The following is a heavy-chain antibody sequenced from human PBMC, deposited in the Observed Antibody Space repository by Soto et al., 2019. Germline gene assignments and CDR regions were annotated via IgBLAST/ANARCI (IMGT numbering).Heavy chain of an antibody. CDR1: GGTFSSYA. CDR3: ARYDYGDSVNWFDP. V-gene: IGHV1-69*13. Sequence: GASVKVSCKDSGGTFSSYAISWVRQAPGQGLEWMGGIIPIFGTANYAQKFQGRVTITADESTSTAYMELSSLRSEDTAVYYCARYDYGDSVNWFDPWGQGTLVTVSS. D-gene: IGHD4-17*01. CDR2: IIPIFGTA. J-gene: IGHJ5*02.